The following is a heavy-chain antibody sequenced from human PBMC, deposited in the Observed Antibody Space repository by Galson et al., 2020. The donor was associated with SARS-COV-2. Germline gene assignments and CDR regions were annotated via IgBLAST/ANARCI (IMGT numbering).Heavy chain of an antibody. CDR1: GGSISSYY. Sequence: SETLSLTCTVSGGSISSYYWSWIRQPPGKGLEWIGYIYYSGSTNYNPSLKSRVTISVDTSKNQFSLKLSSVTAADTAVYYCAREGVGATMKNYAFEIWGQGTMVTVSS. V-gene: IGHV4-59*13. CDR3: AREGVGATMKNYAFEI. CDR2: IYYSGST. J-gene: IGHJ3*02. D-gene: IGHD1-26*01.